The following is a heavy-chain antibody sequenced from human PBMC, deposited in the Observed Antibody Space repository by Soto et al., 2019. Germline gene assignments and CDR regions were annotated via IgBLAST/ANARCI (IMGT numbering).Heavy chain of an antibody. CDR1: GGSISSGGYY. CDR2: IYYSGST. Sequence: QVQLQESGPGLVKPSQTLSLTCTVSGGSISSGGYYWSWIRQHPGKGLEWIGYIYYSGSTYYNPSRKSRVTISVDTSKNQFSLKLSSVTAADTAVYYCASRGYSYGFSLGMDVWGQGTTVTVSS. V-gene: IGHV4-31*03. CDR3: ASRGYSYGFSLGMDV. J-gene: IGHJ6*02. D-gene: IGHD5-18*01.